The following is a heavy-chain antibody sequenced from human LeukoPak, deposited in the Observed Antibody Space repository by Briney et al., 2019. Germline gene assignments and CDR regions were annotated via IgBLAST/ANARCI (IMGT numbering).Heavy chain of an antibody. D-gene: IGHD2-15*01. CDR1: GYSITSSYF. Sequence: SETLSLTCDVSGYSITSSYFWGWIRQPPGKGLQWIGNIYYGGSTYSNPSLKSRVTISVDTSKNQFSLKLKSATAADTAVYYCARHIGGYYVDCWSQGSLVTVSS. J-gene: IGHJ4*02. CDR2: IYYGGST. V-gene: IGHV4-38-2*01. CDR3: ARHIGGYYVDC.